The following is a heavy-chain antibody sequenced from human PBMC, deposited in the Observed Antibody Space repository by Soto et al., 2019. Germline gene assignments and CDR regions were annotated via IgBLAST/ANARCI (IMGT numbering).Heavy chain of an antibody. J-gene: IGHJ4*02. Sequence: QVQLVQSGAEVKKPGSSVKVSCKASGGTFSSYTFSWVRQAPGQGLEWMGRIIPIVGKPNYAQKFQCRVTITADKSTSTAYMELSSLRSEDTAVYYCARAYGSGSYRHFDYWGQVTLVTVSS. CDR1: GGTFSSYT. CDR3: ARAYGSGSYRHFDY. D-gene: IGHD3-10*01. CDR2: IIPIVGKP. V-gene: IGHV1-69*08.